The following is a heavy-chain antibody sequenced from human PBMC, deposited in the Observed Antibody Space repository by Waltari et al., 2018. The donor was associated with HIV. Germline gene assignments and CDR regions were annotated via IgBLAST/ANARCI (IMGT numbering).Heavy chain of an antibody. CDR1: GGSISSSNYF. J-gene: IGHJ4*02. D-gene: IGHD5-18*01. CDR3: ASTGYTYGLDY. CDR2: LYHSGST. V-gene: IGHV4-39*01. Sequence: QLQLQESGPGLVKPSETLSLTCTVSGGSISSSNYFWGWLRQPPGKGLECIGSLYHSGSTYYNPSLKSRVTISVDTSKSQFSLKLSSVTAADTAVYYCASTGYTYGLDYWGQGTLVTVSS.